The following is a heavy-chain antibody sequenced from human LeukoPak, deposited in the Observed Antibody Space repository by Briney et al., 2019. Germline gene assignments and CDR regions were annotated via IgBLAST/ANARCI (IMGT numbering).Heavy chain of an antibody. CDR2: IDFDGSST. Sequence: GGSLRLSCAASGFTFSTYWMHWVRQAPGKGLVWVSRIDFDGSSTNYVDSVKGRFTISRDNAMNTLYLQMNSLRAEDTAVYYCARDLGDSYCYPFDYWGQGILVTVSS. CDR3: ARDLGDSYCYPFDY. D-gene: IGHD5-18*01. J-gene: IGHJ4*02. V-gene: IGHV3-74*01. CDR1: GFTFSTYW.